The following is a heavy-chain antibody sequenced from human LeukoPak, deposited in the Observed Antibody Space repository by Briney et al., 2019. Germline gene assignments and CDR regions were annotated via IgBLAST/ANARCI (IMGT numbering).Heavy chain of an antibody. CDR3: ARGIDDGDNWFDP. D-gene: IGHD1-1*01. CDR2: INSDGTYT. Sequence: GGSLRLSCAASGFTFRNYWMHWVRQAPGKGLVWVSRINSDGTYTNYADSVKGRFTISRDNAKNSLYLQMNSLRAEDTALYYCARGIDDGDNWFDPWGQGTLVIVSS. V-gene: IGHV3-74*01. CDR1: GFTFRNYW. J-gene: IGHJ5*02.